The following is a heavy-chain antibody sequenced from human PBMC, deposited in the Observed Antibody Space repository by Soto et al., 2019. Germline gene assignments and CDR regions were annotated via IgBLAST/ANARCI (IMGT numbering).Heavy chain of an antibody. V-gene: IGHV3-23*01. CDR1: GFTFSSYA. CDR2: ISGSGGST. Sequence: EVQLLESGGGLVQPGGSLRLSCAASGFTFSSYAMSWVRQAPGKGLEWVSAISGSGGSTYYADSVKGRFTISRDNPKNTLYLQMNSLRAEDTAVYYCAKRSRYYDFWSGYLYYWGQGTLVTVSS. D-gene: IGHD3-3*01. CDR3: AKRSRYYDFWSGYLYY. J-gene: IGHJ4*02.